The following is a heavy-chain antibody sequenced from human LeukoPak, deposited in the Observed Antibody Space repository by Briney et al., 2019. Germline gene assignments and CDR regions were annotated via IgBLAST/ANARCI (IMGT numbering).Heavy chain of an antibody. Sequence: GGSLRLSCAASGFTFSDYCMSWVRQAPGKGLEWLSYISRRGNTIYYAGSVRGRFTVSRDNAQNSLYPQMNSLRAEDTAVYYCARDHYGSNSLDYWGQGTLVTVSS. J-gene: IGHJ4*02. V-gene: IGHV3-11*04. CDR1: GFTFSDYC. CDR3: ARDHYGSNSLDY. D-gene: IGHD4-23*01. CDR2: ISRRGNTI.